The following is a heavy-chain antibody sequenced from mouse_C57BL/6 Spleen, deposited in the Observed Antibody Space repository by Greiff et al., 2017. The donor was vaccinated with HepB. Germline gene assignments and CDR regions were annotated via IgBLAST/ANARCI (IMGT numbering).Heavy chain of an antibody. D-gene: IGHD1-1*01. CDR2: ISSGSSTI. V-gene: IGHV5-17*01. CDR3: ARLGGSGYYFDY. J-gene: IGHJ2*01. Sequence: EVKLVESGGGLVKPGGSLKLSCAASGFTFSDYGMHWVRQAPEKGLEWVAYISSGSSTIYYADTVKGRFTISRDNAKNTLFLQMTSLRSEDTAVYYCARLGGSGYYFDYWGQGTTLTVSS. CDR1: GFTFSDYG.